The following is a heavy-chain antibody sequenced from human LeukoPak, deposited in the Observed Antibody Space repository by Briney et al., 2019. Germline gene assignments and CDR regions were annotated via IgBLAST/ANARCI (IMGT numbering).Heavy chain of an antibody. J-gene: IGHJ4*02. V-gene: IGHV3-7*01. D-gene: IGHD6-19*01. CDR1: GFSFSSNC. Sequence: PGGSLRLSCAVSGFSFSSNCMSWVRQAPGKRLEWVAKIKEDGNEIYYVDSVKGRFTISRDNTKSSLFLQMNSLRAEDTAVYYCATGGAVAGRFAYWGQGTLVTVSS. CDR3: ATGGAVAGRFAY. CDR2: IKEDGNEI.